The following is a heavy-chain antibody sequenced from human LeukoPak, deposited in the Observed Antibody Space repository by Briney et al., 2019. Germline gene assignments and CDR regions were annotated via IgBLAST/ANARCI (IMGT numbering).Heavy chain of an antibody. CDR2: INTNTGNP. D-gene: IGHD3-10*01. CDR3: ARDPSDGVFDY. Sequence: ASVNVSFKTSGYTFTNYAMNWVRQAPGQGLEWMGWINTNTGNPTYAQGFTGRFVFSLDTSVSTAYLQISSLKAEDTAVYYCARDPSDGVFDYWGQGTLVTVSS. CDR1: GYTFTNYA. J-gene: IGHJ4*02. V-gene: IGHV7-4-1*02.